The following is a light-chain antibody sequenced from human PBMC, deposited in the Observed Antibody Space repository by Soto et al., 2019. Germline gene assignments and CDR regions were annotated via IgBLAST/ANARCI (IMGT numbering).Light chain of an antibody. CDR3: QQRSNWPRYT. CDR2: DAS. V-gene: IGKV3-11*01. CDR1: QSVSSY. J-gene: IGKJ2*01. Sequence: EIVLTQSPATLSLSPGERATLSCRASQSVSSYLAWYQQKPGQAPRLLIYDASNRATGIPGRFSGSGSGTDFPLTISSLEPEEFAVYYGQQRSNWPRYTLGQGTKLEIK.